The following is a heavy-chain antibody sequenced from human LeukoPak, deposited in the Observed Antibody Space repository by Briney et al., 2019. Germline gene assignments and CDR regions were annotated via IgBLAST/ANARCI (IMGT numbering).Heavy chain of an antibody. Sequence: GGSLRLSCAASGFTFSSYSMNWVRQAPGKGLEWVSSISSSGSYIYYADSVKGRFTISRDNAKNSLYLQMNSLRAEDTAVYYCARGDIVVVPPLDDWGQGTLVTVSS. D-gene: IGHD2-2*01. CDR3: ARGDIVVVPPLDD. CDR1: GFTFSSYS. J-gene: IGHJ4*02. CDR2: ISSSGSYI. V-gene: IGHV3-21*01.